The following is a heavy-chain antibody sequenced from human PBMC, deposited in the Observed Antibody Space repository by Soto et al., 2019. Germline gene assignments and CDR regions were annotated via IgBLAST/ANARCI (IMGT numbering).Heavy chain of an antibody. CDR1: GGSFSGYY. CDR2: INHSGST. Sequence: SETLSLTCAVYGGSFSGYYWSWIRQPPGKGLEWIGEINHSGSTNYNPSLKSRVTISVDTSKNQFSLKLSSVTAADTAVYYCARAPRNYGDYRPYYYYYMDVWGKGTTVTVSS. V-gene: IGHV4-34*01. CDR3: ARAPRNYGDYRPYYYYYMDV. J-gene: IGHJ6*03. D-gene: IGHD4-17*01.